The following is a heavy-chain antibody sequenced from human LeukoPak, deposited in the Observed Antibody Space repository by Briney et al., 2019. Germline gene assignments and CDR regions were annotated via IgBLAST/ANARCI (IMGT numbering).Heavy chain of an antibody. CDR3: ARGSVLRYFDWLLTRPYYYYYMDV. CDR2: INPSGGST. CDR1: GYTFTSYY. J-gene: IGHJ6*03. Sequence: ASVKVSCKASGYTFTSYYMHWVRQAPGQGLEWMGIINPSGGSTSYAQKFQGRVTMTRDMSTITVYMELSSLRSEDTAVYYCARGSVLRYFDWLLTRPYYYYYMDVWGKGTTVTISS. V-gene: IGHV1-46*01. D-gene: IGHD3-9*01.